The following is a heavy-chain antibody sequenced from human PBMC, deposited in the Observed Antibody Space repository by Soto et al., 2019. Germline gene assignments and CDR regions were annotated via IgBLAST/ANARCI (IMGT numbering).Heavy chain of an antibody. V-gene: IGHV1-18*01. Sequence: ASVKVSCKASGYTFTSYGISWVRQAPGQGLEWMGWISAYNGNTNYAQKLQGRVTMTTDKSTSTAYMELSSLRSEDTAVYYCARDPPDIVVVPAANQGFDYWGQGTLVTVSS. J-gene: IGHJ4*02. D-gene: IGHD2-2*01. CDR3: ARDPPDIVVVPAANQGFDY. CDR1: GYTFTSYG. CDR2: ISAYNGNT.